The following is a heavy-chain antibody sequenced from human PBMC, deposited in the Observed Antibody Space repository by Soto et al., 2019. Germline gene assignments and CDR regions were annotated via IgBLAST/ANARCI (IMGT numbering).Heavy chain of an antibody. CDR2: IKQDGSEK. J-gene: IGHJ5*02. CDR3: ARDRVGSGSLTLKNWFDP. CDR1: GFTFSSYW. Sequence: EVQLVESGGGLVQPGGSLRLSCAASGFTFSSYWMSWVRQAPGKGLEWVANIKQDGSEKYYVDSVKGRFTISRDNAKNSLYLQMNSLRAEDTAVYYCARDRVGSGSLTLKNWFDPWGQGTLVTVSS. D-gene: IGHD3-10*01. V-gene: IGHV3-7*01.